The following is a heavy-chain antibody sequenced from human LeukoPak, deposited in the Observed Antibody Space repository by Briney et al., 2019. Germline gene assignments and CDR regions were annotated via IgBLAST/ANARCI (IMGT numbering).Heavy chain of an antibody. CDR3: ARLCDSSGYFGVDY. Sequence: SGPTLVNPTQTLTLTCTFSGFSLSTSGVGVGWIRQPPGKALEWLALIYWDDDKRYSPSLKNRLTIIKDTSKNQVVLTMTNMDPVDTATYYCARLCDSSGYFGVDYWGQGALVTVSS. D-gene: IGHD3-22*01. V-gene: IGHV2-5*02. CDR2: IYWDDDK. J-gene: IGHJ4*02. CDR1: GFSLSTSGVG.